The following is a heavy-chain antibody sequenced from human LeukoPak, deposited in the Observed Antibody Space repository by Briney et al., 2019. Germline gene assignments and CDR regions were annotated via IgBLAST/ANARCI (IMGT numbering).Heavy chain of an antibody. CDR3: ASWLEGCSSTSCYGRRLFDY. V-gene: IGHV4-34*01. CDR1: GGSFSGYY. J-gene: IGHJ4*02. Sequence: SETLSLTCAVYGGSFSGYYWSWIRQPPGKGLEWIGEINHSGSTNYNPSLKSRVTISVDTSKNQFSLKLSSVTAADTAVYYCASWLEGCSSTSCYGRRLFDYWGQGTLVTVSS. D-gene: IGHD2-2*01. CDR2: INHSGST.